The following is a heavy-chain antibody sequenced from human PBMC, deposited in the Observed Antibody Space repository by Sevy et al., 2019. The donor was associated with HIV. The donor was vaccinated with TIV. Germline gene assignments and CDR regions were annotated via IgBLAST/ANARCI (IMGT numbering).Heavy chain of an antibody. CDR1: GFTFDDYA. J-gene: IGHJ3*02. D-gene: IGHD1-26*01. Sequence: GGSLRLSCAASGFTFDDYAMHWVRQAPGKGLEWVSGISWNSGSIGYADSVKGRFTISRDNAKNSLYLQMNSLRAEDTALYYCAKEMTSATSYHGAFDIWGQGTMVTVSS. CDR3: AKEMTSATSYHGAFDI. CDR2: ISWNSGSI. V-gene: IGHV3-9*01.